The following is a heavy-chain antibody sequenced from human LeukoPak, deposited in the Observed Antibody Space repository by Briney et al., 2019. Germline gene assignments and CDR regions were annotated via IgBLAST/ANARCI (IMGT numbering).Heavy chain of an antibody. J-gene: IGHJ4*02. Sequence: GGSLRLSCAASGFIVSNTYMGWVRQAPGKGLEWVSVIYGTGGTFYSDSVKGRFTISRDNAKNTLFLQMDSLRAEDTALYYCVRSLRSADFWGQGTLVTVSS. V-gene: IGHV3-53*01. CDR2: IYGTGGT. CDR3: VRSLRSADF. CDR1: GFIVSNTY.